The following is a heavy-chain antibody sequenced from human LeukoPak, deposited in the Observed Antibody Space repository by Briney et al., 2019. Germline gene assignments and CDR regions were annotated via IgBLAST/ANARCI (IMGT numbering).Heavy chain of an antibody. D-gene: IGHD2-21*02. CDR2: IHASGST. J-gene: IGHJ5*02. CDR1: GGSISSYY. Sequence: SETLSLTCTVSGGSISSYYWTWIRQPAGKGPEWIGRIHASGSTNYNPSLKSRVNMTVDTSKNQFSLKLNSVTAADTAVYYCARVTDPRYNWFDPWGQGTLVTVSS. V-gene: IGHV4-4*07. CDR3: ARVTDPRYNWFDP.